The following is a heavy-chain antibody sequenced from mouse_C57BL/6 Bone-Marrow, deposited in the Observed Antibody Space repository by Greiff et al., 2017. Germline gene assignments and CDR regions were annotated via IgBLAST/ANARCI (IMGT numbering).Heavy chain of an antibody. D-gene: IGHD1-1*01. CDR1: VFNIKDYY. CDR3: TTLDYYGSRRFDY. CDR2: IDPEDGDT. Sequence: VQLQQSGAELVRPGASVKLSCTASVFNIKDYYMHWVKQRPEQGLEWIGRIDPEDGDTEYAPKFQGKATMTADTSSNTAYLQLSSLTSEDTAVYYCTTLDYYGSRRFDYWGQGTTLTVSS. V-gene: IGHV14-1*01. J-gene: IGHJ2*01.